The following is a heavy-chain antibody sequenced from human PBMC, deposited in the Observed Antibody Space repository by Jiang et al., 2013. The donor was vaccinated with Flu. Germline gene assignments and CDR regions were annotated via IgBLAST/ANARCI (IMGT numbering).Heavy chain of an antibody. CDR3: ARSSGSSWDYYSYGMAV. CDR1: DGTFTSYS. Sequence: QLVESGAEVKKPGSSVKVSCEASDGTFTSYSFSWVRQAPGQGLEWMGGIITIGTTDYAQKFQSRVTITADESTRTAYMELSGLTSEDTAVYYCARSSGSSWDYYSYGMAVWGPGTRVTV. CDR2: IITIGTT. J-gene: IGHJ6*01. D-gene: IGHD3-10*01. V-gene: IGHV1-69*01.